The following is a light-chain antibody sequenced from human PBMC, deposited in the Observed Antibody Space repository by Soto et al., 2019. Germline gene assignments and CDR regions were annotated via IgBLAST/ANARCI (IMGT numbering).Light chain of an antibody. J-gene: IGKJ1*01. CDR3: QDFDSPQWT. CDR2: GAS. V-gene: IGKV3-20*01. Sequence: EIVLTQSPGTLSLSPGERATLSCRASQSVSSSYLAWYQQKPGQAPRLLIYGASSRATGIPDRFSGSGSGTDFTLTITRLEPEAFAVYYWQDFDSPQWTFGQGTKVEN. CDR1: QSVSSSY.